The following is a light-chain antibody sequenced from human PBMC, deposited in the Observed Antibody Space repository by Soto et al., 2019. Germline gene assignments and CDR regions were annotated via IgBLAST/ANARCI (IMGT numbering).Light chain of an antibody. CDR3: LKYNDWRGK. J-gene: IGKJ1*01. CDR1: QSVGSN. CDR2: GAS. Sequence: EIVMTQSPATLSVSPGERATLSCRASQSVGSNLAWYQQKPGLAPRLLIYGASSRATGIPARFSGSGSGTDFTLTISRLQSEDFAVYYCLKYNDWRGKFGQGTKVEIK. V-gene: IGKV3-15*01.